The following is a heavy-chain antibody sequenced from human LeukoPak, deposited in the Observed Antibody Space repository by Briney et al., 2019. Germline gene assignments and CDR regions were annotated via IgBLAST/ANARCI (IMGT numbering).Heavy chain of an antibody. CDR1: GFTFSSYG. V-gene: IGHV3-30*18. CDR2: ISYDGSNK. D-gene: IGHD1-26*01. J-gene: IGHJ3*02. CDR3: AKDREYSGSCYELAFDI. Sequence: PGGSLRLSCAASGFTFSSYGMPWVRQAPGKGLEWVAVISYDGSNKYYADSVKSRFTISRDNSKNTLYLQMNSLRAEDTAVYYCAKDREYSGSCYELAFDIWGQGTMVTVSS.